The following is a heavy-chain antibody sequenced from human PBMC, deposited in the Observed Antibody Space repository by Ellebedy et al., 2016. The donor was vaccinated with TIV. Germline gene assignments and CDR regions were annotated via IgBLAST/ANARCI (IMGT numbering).Heavy chain of an antibody. CDR3: ARDYYGSGTKSWFDP. Sequence: MPSETLSLTCTVSGGSISSYYWTWIRQHAGKGLEWIGRISASGSANYNPSPKSRLTMSVDTSKNQFSLKLSSVTAADTAVYYCARDYYGSGTKSWFDPWGQGTLVTVSS. V-gene: IGHV4-4*07. J-gene: IGHJ5*02. CDR1: GGSISSYY. CDR2: ISASGSA. D-gene: IGHD3-10*01.